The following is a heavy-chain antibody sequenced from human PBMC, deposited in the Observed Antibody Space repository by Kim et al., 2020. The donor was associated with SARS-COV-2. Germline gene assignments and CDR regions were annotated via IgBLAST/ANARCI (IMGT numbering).Heavy chain of an antibody. CDR2: INPDSGGT. Sequence: ASVKVSCKVSGYTFTGYYMHWVRQAPGQGLEWMGWINPDSGGTNYAQKFQGRVTMTRDTSISTAYMELSSLRSDDTAIYYCARGRAAAGTVYWFDPWGQGTLVTVSS. D-gene: IGHD6-13*01. J-gene: IGHJ5*02. CDR1: GYTFTGYY. V-gene: IGHV1-2*02. CDR3: ARGRAAAGTVYWFDP.